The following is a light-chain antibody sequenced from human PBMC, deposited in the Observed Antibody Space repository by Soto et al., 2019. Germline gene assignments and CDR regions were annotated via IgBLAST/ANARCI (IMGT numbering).Light chain of an antibody. J-gene: IGKJ5*01. V-gene: IGKV3D-20*02. CDR2: GAS. Sequence: EIVLTQSPGTLSLSPGERATLSRRASQSVNSNYLAWYQQKPGQAPRLLIYGASNRATGIPARFSGSGSGTDFTLTINSLEPDDFAVYYCQQRDSWPITFGQGTRLEIK. CDR1: QSVNSNY. CDR3: QQRDSWPIT.